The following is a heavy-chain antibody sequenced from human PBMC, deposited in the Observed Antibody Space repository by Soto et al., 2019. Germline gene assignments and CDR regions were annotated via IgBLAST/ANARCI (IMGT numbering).Heavy chain of an antibody. J-gene: IGHJ5*02. CDR2: ISAGNGNT. V-gene: IGHV1-3*01. D-gene: IGHD2-21*02. CDR3: ARGFRGGDADWFVP. Sequence: QVQLVQSGAEVKKPGASVKVSCKASGYTFTSYAMHWVRQARGQRLEWMGWISAGNGNTKYSQKFQGRVTITRDTSASTAYMELSILRSEDMAVYYCARGFRGGDADWFVPWGQGTLVTVSS. CDR1: GYTFTSYA.